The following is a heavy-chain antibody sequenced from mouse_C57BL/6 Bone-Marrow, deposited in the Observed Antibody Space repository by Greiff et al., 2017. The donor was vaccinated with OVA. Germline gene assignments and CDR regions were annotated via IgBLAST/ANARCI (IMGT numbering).Heavy chain of an antibody. CDR3: AKIIYYDYRYAMDY. CDR1: GFSLTSYG. Sequence: QVQLQQSGPGLVQPSQSLSITCTVSGFSLTSYGVHWVRQSPGKGLEWLGVIWRGGSTDYNAAFMSRLSITKDNSKSQVFFKMNSQQADDTAIYYCAKIIYYDYRYAMDYWGQGTSVTVSS. J-gene: IGHJ4*01. D-gene: IGHD2-4*01. CDR2: IWRGGST. V-gene: IGHV2-5*01.